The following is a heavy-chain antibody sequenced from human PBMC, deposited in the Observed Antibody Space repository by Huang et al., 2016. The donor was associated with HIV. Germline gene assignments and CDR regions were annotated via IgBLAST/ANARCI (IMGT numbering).Heavy chain of an antibody. CDR1: GGSVSSGSYY. V-gene: IGHV4-61*01. D-gene: IGHD6-6*01. Sequence: QVQLQESGPGLVKPSETLSLTCTVSGGSVSSGSYYGSWIRQPPGKGLEGIRDIYNSYSGNTNYNPSLKSRVSITVDPSRNQFSLKVSSVTAADTAVYYCAAYHRRRAAHNFDYWGQGTLVTVSS. J-gene: IGHJ4*02. CDR3: AAYHRRRAAHNFDY. CDR2: IYNSYSGNT.